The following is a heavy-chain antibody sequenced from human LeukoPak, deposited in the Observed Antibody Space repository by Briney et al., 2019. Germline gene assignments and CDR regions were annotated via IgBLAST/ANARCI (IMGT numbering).Heavy chain of an antibody. V-gene: IGHV4-39*01. CDR1: GGSISSGDSY. J-gene: IGHJ4*02. CDR2: IYYSGTT. CDR3: ARHEAQDFDY. Sequence: PSETLSLTCTVSGGSISSGDSYWSWIRQPPGKGLEWIGSIYYSGTTYYSSSLKSRVIISVDTSKNQFSLKLSSVTATDTAVYYCARHEAQDFDYWGQGTLVTVSS.